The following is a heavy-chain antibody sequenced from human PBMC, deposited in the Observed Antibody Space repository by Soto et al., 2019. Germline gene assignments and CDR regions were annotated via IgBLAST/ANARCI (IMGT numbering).Heavy chain of an antibody. Sequence: PSETLSLTCNVSGGSISTADYYWSWIRQPPGKGLEWIGYIYYRGSTYYNPSLESRVTISIDTSKNQFSLKLSSVTAADTAVYYCARRNSNYKDSGLVNWFDPWGQGTLVTVSS. V-gene: IGHV4-30-4*01. D-gene: IGHD4-4*01. CDR3: ARRNSNYKDSGLVNWFDP. CDR2: IYYRGST. CDR1: GGSISTADYY. J-gene: IGHJ5*02.